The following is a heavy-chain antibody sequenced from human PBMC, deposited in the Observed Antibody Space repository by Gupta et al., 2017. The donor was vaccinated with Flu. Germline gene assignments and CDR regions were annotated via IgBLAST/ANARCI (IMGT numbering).Heavy chain of an antibody. Sequence: IRQAPGKGLEWVSFISSSSSYIYDADSVKGRFTNSRDNAKNSLYLQMNSRRAEDTAVYYCARRWSAERASDYWGQGALVTVSS. J-gene: IGHJ4*02. V-gene: IGHV3-21*01. CDR2: ISSSSSYI. D-gene: IGHD1-26*01. CDR3: ARRWSAERASDY.